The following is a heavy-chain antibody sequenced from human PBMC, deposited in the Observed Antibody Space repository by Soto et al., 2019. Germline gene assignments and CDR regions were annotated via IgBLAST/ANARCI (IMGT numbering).Heavy chain of an antibody. CDR1: GGSITSGGYF. Sequence: ESGPGLVKPSETLSLTCTVSGGSITSGGYFCSWLRQRPGKGLEWIGYLYYTGASSYNPPLKTRLTTSVDASKSQFSLNLSSVTAADTAVYYCARSRSGYEIDYWGQGTLVTVSS. CDR2: LYYTGAS. J-gene: IGHJ4*02. D-gene: IGHD5-12*01. CDR3: ARSRSGYEIDY. V-gene: IGHV4-31*03.